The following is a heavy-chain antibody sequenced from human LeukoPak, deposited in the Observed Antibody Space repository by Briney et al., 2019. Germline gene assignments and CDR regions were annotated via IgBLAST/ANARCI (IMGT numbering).Heavy chain of an antibody. CDR3: ARAYQGCSGGSCYSGRIYYYYYYMDV. D-gene: IGHD2-15*01. Sequence: ASVKVSCKASGYTFTGYYMHWVRQAPGQGLEWMGWINPNSGGTNYAQKFQGRVTMTRDTSISTAYMELSRLRSDDTAVYYCARAYQGCSGGSCYSGRIYYYYYYMDVWGKGTTVTISS. J-gene: IGHJ6*03. CDR2: INPNSGGT. V-gene: IGHV1-2*02. CDR1: GYTFTGYY.